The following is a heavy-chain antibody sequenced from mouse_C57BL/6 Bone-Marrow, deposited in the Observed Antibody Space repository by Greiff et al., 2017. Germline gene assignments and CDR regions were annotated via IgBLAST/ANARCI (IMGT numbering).Heavy chain of an antibody. D-gene: IGHD2-2*01. CDR3: TCYGCFDY. V-gene: IGHV14-4*01. Sequence: EVKLVESGAELVRPGASDKLTCKASGFNIKDDYMHWVKQRPEQGLEWIGWIDPENGDTEYASKFQGKATITADTSSNTAYLQLSSLASEDTAVYYCTCYGCFDYWGQGTTLTVSS. CDR2: IDPENGDT. J-gene: IGHJ2*01. CDR1: GFNIKDDY.